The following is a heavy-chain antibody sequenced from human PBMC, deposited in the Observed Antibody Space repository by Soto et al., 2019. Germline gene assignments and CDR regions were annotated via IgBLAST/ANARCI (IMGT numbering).Heavy chain of an antibody. J-gene: IGHJ6*02. CDR3: AKDGYYDVWSGLRKNYYGMDV. V-gene: IGHV3-30*18. Sequence: QVQLVESGGGVVQPGRSLRLSCAASGFTFSSYGMHWVRQAPGKGLEWVAVISYDGSNKYYADSVKGRFTISRDNSKNXLXLXXNSLRAEDTDVYYCAKDGYYDVWSGLRKNYYGMDVWGQGTTVTVSS. D-gene: IGHD3-3*01. CDR1: GFTFSSYG. CDR2: ISYDGSNK.